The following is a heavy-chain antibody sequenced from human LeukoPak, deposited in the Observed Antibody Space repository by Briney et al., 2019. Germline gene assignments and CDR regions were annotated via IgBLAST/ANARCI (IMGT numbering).Heavy chain of an antibody. V-gene: IGHV7-4-1*02. CDR3: ARSVAVAGRPYYFDY. CDR1: GYTFTSYA. D-gene: IGHD6-19*01. J-gene: IGHJ4*02. CDR2: INTNTGNP. Sequence: GASVKVSCKASGYTFTSYAMNWVRQAPGQGLEWMGWINTNTGNPTYAQGFTGRFVFSLDTSVSTAYLQISSLKAEDTAVYYCARSVAVAGRPYYFDYWGQGTLVTVSS.